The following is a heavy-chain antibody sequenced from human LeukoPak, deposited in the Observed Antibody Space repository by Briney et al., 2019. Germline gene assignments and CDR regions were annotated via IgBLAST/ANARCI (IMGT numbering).Heavy chain of an antibody. V-gene: IGHV3-23*01. CDR1: GFTFSSNA. CDR2: ICCSGGST. J-gene: IGHJ4*02. Sequence: PGASLRLSCAASGFTFSSNAMRWVRQAPGKGLEWVSTICCSGGSTYYADSVRGRFTVSRDNSKNTLYLQMNGLRAEDTAVYYCAKRDGCYSFECWGQGTLVTVSS. D-gene: IGHD3-3*01. CDR3: AKRDGCYSFEC.